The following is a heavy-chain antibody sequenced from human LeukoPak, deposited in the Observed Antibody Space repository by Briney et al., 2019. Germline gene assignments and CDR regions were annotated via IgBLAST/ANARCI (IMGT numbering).Heavy chain of an antibody. D-gene: IGHD3-22*01. CDR2: IYYSGST. CDR3: ARQGARYYDSSGYPDY. CDR1: GGSISSYY. V-gene: IGHV4-39*01. Sequence: SETLSLTCTVSGGSISSYYWGWIRQPPGKGLEWIGSIYYSGSTYYNPSLKSRVTISVDTSKNQFSLKLSSVTAADTAVYYCARQGARYYDSSGYPDYWGQGTLVTVSS. J-gene: IGHJ4*02.